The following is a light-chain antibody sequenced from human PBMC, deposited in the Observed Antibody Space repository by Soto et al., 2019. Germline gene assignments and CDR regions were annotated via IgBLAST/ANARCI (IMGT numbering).Light chain of an antibody. Sequence: QSVLTQPPSVSGTPGQRVTISCSGSSSNIGRNTENWYQQLPGTAPTLLIYTTNHRPSGVPDRFSGSKSGTSASLAISGLQSEDEADYYCAAWDGSLNGYVFGAGTKVTVL. CDR1: SSNIGRNT. J-gene: IGLJ1*01. V-gene: IGLV1-44*01. CDR3: AAWDGSLNGYV. CDR2: TTN.